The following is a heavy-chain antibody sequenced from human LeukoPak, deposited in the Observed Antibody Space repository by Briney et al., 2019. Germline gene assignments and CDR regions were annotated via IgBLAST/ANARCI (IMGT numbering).Heavy chain of an antibody. J-gene: IGHJ5*02. CDR3: ARALGVAVAGTVRWFDP. D-gene: IGHD6-19*01. Sequence: ASVKVSCKASGYTFTGYYMHWVRQAPGQGLEWMGWISAYNGNTNYAQKLQGRVTMTTDTSTSTAYMELRSLRSDDTAVYCCARALGVAVAGTVRWFDPWGQGTLVTVSS. V-gene: IGHV1-18*04. CDR1: GYTFTGYY. CDR2: ISAYNGNT.